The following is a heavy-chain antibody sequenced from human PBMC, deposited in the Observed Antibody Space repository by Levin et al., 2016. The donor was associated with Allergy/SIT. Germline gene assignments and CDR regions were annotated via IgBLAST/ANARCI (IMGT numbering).Heavy chain of an antibody. V-gene: IGHV4-59*01. D-gene: IGHD6-19*01. CDR2: IYYSGST. CDR3: ARTVKTNGWPNYFDY. Sequence: VRQMPGKGLEWIGYIYYSGSTTYNPSLKSRVTISVDTAKRQFSLKVNSVTAADTAVYFCARTVKTNGWPNYFDYWGQGTLVTVSS. J-gene: IGHJ4*02.